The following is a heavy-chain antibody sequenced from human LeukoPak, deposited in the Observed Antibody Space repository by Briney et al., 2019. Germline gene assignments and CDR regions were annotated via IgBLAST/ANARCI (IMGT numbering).Heavy chain of an antibody. CDR2: INPSGGST. Sequence: GASVKVSCKASGGTFSSYAISWVRQAPGHGLEWMGIINPSGGSTSYAQKFQGRVTMTRDTSTSTVYMELSSLRSEGTAVYYCARGTEERDTAMAGGFDYWGQGTLVTVSS. J-gene: IGHJ4*02. CDR3: ARGTEERDTAMAGGFDY. D-gene: IGHD5-18*01. V-gene: IGHV1-46*01. CDR1: GGTFSSYA.